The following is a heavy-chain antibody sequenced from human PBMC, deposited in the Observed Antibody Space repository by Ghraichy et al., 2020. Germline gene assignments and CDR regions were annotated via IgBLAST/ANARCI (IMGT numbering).Heavy chain of an antibody. CDR2: ITGSGDAT. J-gene: IGHJ4*02. D-gene: IGHD6-6*01. CDR1: GFTFSGYG. V-gene: IGHV3-23*01. Sequence: GGSLRLSCAASGFTFSGYGMTWVRQAPGRGLECVAIITGSGDATFYAVSVRGRFTVSRDNSKSTLFLQMNSLRVEDTAVYYCVKGGGVSVVDHWGQGTQVTVSS. CDR3: VKGGGVSVVDH.